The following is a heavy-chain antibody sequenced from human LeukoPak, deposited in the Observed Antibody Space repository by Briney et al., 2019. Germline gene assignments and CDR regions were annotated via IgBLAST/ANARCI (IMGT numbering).Heavy chain of an antibody. V-gene: IGHV4-39*01. CDR2: IYYSGST. J-gene: IGHJ4*02. CDR1: GGSVSSIPFY. Sequence: SETLSLTCTVSGGSVSSIPFYWGWMPQAPEQGLQWIGNIYYSGSTYYNPSLSSRVTMSVDTSKNQFSLKMTSVTAADTAVYYCARLSKGRYFDYIFDYWGQGILVTVSS. D-gene: IGHD3-9*01. CDR3: ARLSKGRYFDYIFDY.